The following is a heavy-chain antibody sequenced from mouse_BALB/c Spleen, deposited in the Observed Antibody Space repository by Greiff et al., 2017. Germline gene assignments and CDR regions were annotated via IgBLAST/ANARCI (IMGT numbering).Heavy chain of an antibody. V-gene: IGHV1S137*01. J-gene: IGHJ1*01. CDR1: GYTFTDYA. Sequence: VQLQQSGAELVRPGVSVKISCKGSGYTFTDYAMHWVKQSHAKSLEWIGVISTYYGDASYNQKFKGKATMTVDKSSSTAYMELARLTSEDSAIYYCARDYGSSYWYCDVWGAGTTVTVSS. CDR2: ISTYYGDA. D-gene: IGHD1-1*01. CDR3: ARDYGSSYWYCDV.